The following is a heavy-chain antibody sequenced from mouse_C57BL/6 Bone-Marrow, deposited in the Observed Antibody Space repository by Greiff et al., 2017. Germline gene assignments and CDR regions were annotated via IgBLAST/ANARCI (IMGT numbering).Heavy chain of an antibody. CDR1: GYSITSDYA. J-gene: IGHJ1*01. V-gene: IGHV3-2*02. Sequence: EVKLQESGPGLVKPSQSLSLTCTVTGYSITSDYAWNCLRQLPGNKLEWMGYISYSGSTCYNPSLKSRISITRDTSKNQFFLLLNSVTTEDTATSYCAERYGDYLWYFDDWGAGTTVTVS. D-gene: IGHD2-13*01. CDR3: AERYGDYLWYFDD. CDR2: ISYSGST.